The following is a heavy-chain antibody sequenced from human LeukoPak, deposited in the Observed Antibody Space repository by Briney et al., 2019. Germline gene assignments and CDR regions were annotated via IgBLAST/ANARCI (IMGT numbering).Heavy chain of an antibody. Sequence: GASVKLSCKASGYTFTSYGIGWVRQAPGQGLEWMGWISAYNGNTNYAQKLQGRVTMTTDTSTSTAYMELRSLRSDDTAVYYCATVIWSPLMVYASEYFDYWGQGTLVTVSS. CDR3: ATVIWSPLMVYASEYFDY. CDR2: ISAYNGNT. CDR1: GYTFTSYG. J-gene: IGHJ4*02. D-gene: IGHD2-8*01. V-gene: IGHV1-18*01.